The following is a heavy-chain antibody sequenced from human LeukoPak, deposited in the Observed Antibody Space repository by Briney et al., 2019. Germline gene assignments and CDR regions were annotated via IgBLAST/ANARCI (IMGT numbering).Heavy chain of an antibody. D-gene: IGHD3-16*01. CDR2: IDYSGNA. CDR1: GASISSSSYS. Sequence: SETLSLTCTVSGASISSSSYSWGWIRQPPGKGLEWSGSIDYSGNAYYNPSLKSRVTTSVDMSKNQFSLKLSSVTAADTAVYYCVTSAWGFNGPFNYWGQGTLVTVSS. J-gene: IGHJ4*02. V-gene: IGHV4-39*01. CDR3: VTSAWGFNGPFNY.